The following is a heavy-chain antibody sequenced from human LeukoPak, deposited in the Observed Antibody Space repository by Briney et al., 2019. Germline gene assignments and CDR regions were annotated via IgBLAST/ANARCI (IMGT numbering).Heavy chain of an antibody. CDR2: IYYSGST. J-gene: IGHJ6*02. V-gene: IGHV4-59*01. D-gene: IGHD6-19*01. CDR3: ASYHSSGGDGMDV. CDR1: GGSISSYY. Sequence: SETLSLTCTVSGGSISSYYWSWIRQPPGKRLEWIGHIYYSGSTNYNPSLKSRVTISVDTSKNQFSLKLSSVTAADTAVYYCASYHSSGGDGMDVWGQGTTVTVSS.